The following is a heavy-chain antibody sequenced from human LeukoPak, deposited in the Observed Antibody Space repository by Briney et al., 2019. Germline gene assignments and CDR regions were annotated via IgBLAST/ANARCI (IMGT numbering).Heavy chain of an antibody. CDR3: AKDSSQGGHYLDS. D-gene: IGHD3-16*01. Sequence: EGSLRLSCAPSGFTFSNYAMNWVRQAPGKGLEWVSGVNGSGVITYYSDSVKGRFTISRDNSKNSLYLQMKSLRAEDTAVYYCAKDSSQGGHYLDSWGQGTLVTVSS. V-gene: IGHV3-23*01. CDR1: GFTFSNYA. CDR2: VNGSGVIT. J-gene: IGHJ4*02.